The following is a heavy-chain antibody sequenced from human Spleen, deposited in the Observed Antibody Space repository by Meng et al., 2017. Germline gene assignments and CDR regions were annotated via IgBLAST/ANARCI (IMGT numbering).Heavy chain of an antibody. Sequence: QVQLRESGPALVKPSEPLSLTCAVSGDSITNHNWWAWVRQPPGKGLEWIGEIPHRGSSAYNPSLKSRVSMSIDKSKNQFSLKLTSVTAADTALYHCLSGSPGSVWGQGTLATVSS. V-gene: IGHV4-4*02. CDR2: IPHRGSS. CDR1: GDSITNHNW. J-gene: IGHJ1*01. CDR3: LSGSPGSV. D-gene: IGHD3-10*01.